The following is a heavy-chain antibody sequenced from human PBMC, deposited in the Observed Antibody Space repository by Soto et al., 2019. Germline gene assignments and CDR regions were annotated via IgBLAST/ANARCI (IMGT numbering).Heavy chain of an antibody. J-gene: IGHJ4*02. CDR2: AHHSGRT. CDR3: ARSEATALDY. Sequence: SETLSLTCTVSGGSISSYCWSWIRQPPGKGLEWIGEAHHSGRTNYNPSLKSRVTISVDRSQNHFSLQLTSVTAADTAVYYCARSEATALDYWGQGTLVTVSS. CDR1: GGSISSYC. V-gene: IGHV4-34*01.